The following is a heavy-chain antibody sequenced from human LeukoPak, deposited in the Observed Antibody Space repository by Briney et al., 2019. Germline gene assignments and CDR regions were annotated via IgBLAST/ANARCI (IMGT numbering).Heavy chain of an antibody. CDR2: IKEDGREK. D-gene: IGHD1-14*01. V-gene: IGHV3-7*01. Sequence: GGSLRLSCATSGFTFSSSWMSWVRQAPGKGLECVANIKEDGREKYYVDSVKGRFTISRDNAKNSLYLQMNSLRAEDTAVYYCARVKDFPSYRLIGRWRDAFDIWGQGTMVTVSS. CDR1: GFTFSSSW. J-gene: IGHJ3*02. CDR3: ARVKDFPSYRLIGRWRDAFDI.